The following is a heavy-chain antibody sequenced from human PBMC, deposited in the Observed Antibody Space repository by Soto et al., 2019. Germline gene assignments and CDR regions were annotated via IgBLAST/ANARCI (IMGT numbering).Heavy chain of an antibody. CDR1: GYTFTSYG. CDR3: ARISITMIVAGDAFDI. CDR2: ISAYNGNT. Sequence: QVQLVQSGAEVKKPGASVKVSCKASGYTFTSYGIIWVRQAPGQGLEWMGWISAYNGNTNYAQKLQGRVTMTTDTSTSTAYMELRSLRSDDTAVYYCARISITMIVAGDAFDIWGQGTMVTVSS. V-gene: IGHV1-18*01. J-gene: IGHJ3*02. D-gene: IGHD3-22*01.